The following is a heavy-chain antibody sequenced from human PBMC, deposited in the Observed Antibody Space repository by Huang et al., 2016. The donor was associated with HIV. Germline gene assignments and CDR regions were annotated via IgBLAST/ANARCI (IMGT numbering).Heavy chain of an antibody. CDR3: VTSRKTISGGRVGWFDP. CDR1: GNSVSEVA. V-gene: IGHV1-24*01. CDR2: GDAIECGK. D-gene: IGHD3-3*01. J-gene: IGHJ5*02. Sequence: QVQLVQFGAEVKKPGASVKVSCKVSGNSVSEVAMHWVRQAPGKGREWKGGGDAIECGKVEPQKFQGRVSMTEDTRTDTAYRELSGLRSDDTAVYYCVTSRKTISGGRVGWFDPWGQGTLVTVSS.